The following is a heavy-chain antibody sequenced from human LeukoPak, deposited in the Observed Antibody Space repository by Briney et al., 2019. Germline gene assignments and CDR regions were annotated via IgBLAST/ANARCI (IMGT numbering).Heavy chain of an antibody. J-gene: IGHJ5*02. CDR1: GYTLTELS. Sequence: ASVKVSCKVSGYTLTELSMHWVRQAPGKGLEWMGGFDPEDGETIYAQKFQGRVTMTEDTSTDTAYMELSSLRSEDTAVYYCATSGYCSGGSCYSIDPWGQGTLVTVSS. CDR2: FDPEDGET. D-gene: IGHD2-15*01. CDR3: ATSGYCSGGSCYSIDP. V-gene: IGHV1-24*01.